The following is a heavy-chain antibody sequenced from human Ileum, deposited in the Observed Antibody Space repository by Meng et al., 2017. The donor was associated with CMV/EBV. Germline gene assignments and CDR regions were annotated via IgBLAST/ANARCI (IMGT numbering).Heavy chain of an antibody. CDR3: ARDFGSGTGTNTEYWFDP. Sequence: SETLSLTCTVSGCSISSGGYYWSWIRQHPGKGLEWIGYIYYSGSTYYNPSLKSRVTISVDTSKNQFSLKLSSVTAADTAVYYCARDFGSGTGTNTEYWFDPWGHGTLVTVSS. V-gene: IGHV4-31*03. CDR2: IYYSGST. D-gene: IGHD1/OR15-1a*01. J-gene: IGHJ5*02. CDR1: GCSISSGGYY.